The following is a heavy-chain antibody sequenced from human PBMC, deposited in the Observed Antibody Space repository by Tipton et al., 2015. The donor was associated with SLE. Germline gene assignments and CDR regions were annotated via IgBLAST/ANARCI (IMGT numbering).Heavy chain of an antibody. CDR1: GDTISDHY. Sequence: TLSLTCTVSGDTISDHYWSWIRQPPGKGLEWIGYISSSGSTNYSPALKSRVTISVDTSKNQFSLKLSSVTAADTAVYYCARAIGYGDHYWYFDLWGRGTLVTVSS. J-gene: IGHJ2*01. CDR3: ARAIGYGDHYWYFDL. D-gene: IGHD4-17*01. V-gene: IGHV4-4*09. CDR2: ISSSGST.